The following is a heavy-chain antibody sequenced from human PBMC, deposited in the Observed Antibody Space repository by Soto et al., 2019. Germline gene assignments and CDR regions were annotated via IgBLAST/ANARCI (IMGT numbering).Heavy chain of an antibody. CDR1: GYTFTGYY. V-gene: IGHV1-2*04. J-gene: IGHJ5*01. D-gene: IGHD6-19*01. CDR2: INPNSGGT. CDR3: ARGVHDSSGWFGY. Sequence: ASVKVSCKASGYTFTGYYMHWVRQAPGQGLEWMGWINPNSGGTNYAQKFQGWVTMTRDTSISTAYMELSRLRSDDTAVYYCARGVHDSSGWFGYCGQGTLVTVSS.